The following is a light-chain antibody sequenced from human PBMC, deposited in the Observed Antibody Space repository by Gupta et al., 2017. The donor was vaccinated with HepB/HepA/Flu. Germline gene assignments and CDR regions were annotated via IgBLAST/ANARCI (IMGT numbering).Light chain of an antibody. CDR1: SSDVRTSNL. J-gene: IGLJ2*01. Sequence: QSALPQPASASGSPGQQITISCTGTSSDVRTSNLVSWYQPTPGTAPKLMIYDVTKLPSGVSNRFSGSKSGSTAVLTISGLEAEDEADYYCSSYAGSRTFVVFGGGTKLTVL. CDR2: DVT. V-gene: IGLV2-23*02. CDR3: SSYAGSRTFVV.